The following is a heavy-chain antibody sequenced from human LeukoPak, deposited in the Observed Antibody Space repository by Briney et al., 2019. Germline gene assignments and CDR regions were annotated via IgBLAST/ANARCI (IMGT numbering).Heavy chain of an antibody. CDR1: GVSISSSEW. V-gene: IGHV4-4*02. CDR2: IHRDGRT. CDR3: VRDLGANYGDYDLFY. J-gene: IGHJ4*02. D-gene: IGHD4-17*01. Sequence: PSETLSLTCAVSGVSISSSEWWIWVRQPPGQGLEWIGEIHRDGRTRYNPSLESRVTISVDTSKNQFSLKLSSVTAADTAVYYCVRDLGANYGDYDLFYWGQGTLVTVSS.